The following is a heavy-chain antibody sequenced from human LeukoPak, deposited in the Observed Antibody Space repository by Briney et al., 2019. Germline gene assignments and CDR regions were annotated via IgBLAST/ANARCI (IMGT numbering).Heavy chain of an antibody. Sequence: GGSLRLSCAASEFTFSTYDMSWVRQAPGKGLEWVSAITGSGGSTYYADSVKGRFTISRDNSKNTLYLQMNSLRAEDTAVYYCAKGYKRYSSSSVLGYWGQGTLVTVSS. CDR2: ITGSGGST. CDR1: EFTFSTYD. J-gene: IGHJ4*02. CDR3: AKGYKRYSSSSVLGY. D-gene: IGHD6-13*01. V-gene: IGHV3-23*01.